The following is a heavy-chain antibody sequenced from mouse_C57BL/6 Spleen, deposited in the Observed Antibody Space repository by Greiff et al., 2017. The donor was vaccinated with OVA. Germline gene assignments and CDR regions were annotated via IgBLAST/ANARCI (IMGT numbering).Heavy chain of an antibody. Sequence: VQLQQSGAELVRPGASVKLSCTASGFNIKDDYMHWVKQRPEQGLEWIGWIDPENGDTDYASKFQGKATITADTSSNTAYLQLSSLTSEDTAVYYCTTEDYYGSSYKAWFAYWGQGTLVTVSA. CDR3: TTEDYYGSSYKAWFAY. V-gene: IGHV14-4*01. D-gene: IGHD1-1*01. CDR2: IDPENGDT. CDR1: GFNIKDDY. J-gene: IGHJ3*01.